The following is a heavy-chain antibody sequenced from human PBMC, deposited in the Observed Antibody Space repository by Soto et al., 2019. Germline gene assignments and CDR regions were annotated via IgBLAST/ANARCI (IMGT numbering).Heavy chain of an antibody. CDR2: ISPGADVS. J-gene: IGHJ3*01. CDR1: GFTFSSCV. V-gene: IGHV3-23*01. D-gene: IGHD1-20*01. CDR3: VRRPITATTKWGAFDV. Sequence: EVQLLESGGGLVQPGGSLRLSCAASGFTFSSCVMNWVRQAPGKGLEWVSTISPGADVSHYTDSVKGRFTISRDNSRRTLHLQMDSLRVEDAAVYFCVRRPITATTKWGAFDVWGQGTAVTVSS.